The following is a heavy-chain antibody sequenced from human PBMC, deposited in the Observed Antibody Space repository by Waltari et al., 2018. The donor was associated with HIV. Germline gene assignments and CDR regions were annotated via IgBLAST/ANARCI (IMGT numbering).Heavy chain of an antibody. V-gene: IGHV1-69*12. CDR2: IIPLSGTI. D-gene: IGHD2-2*01. Sequence: QVQAVQSGAEVKKPGSSVTVSCKASGDTFRSDGISWVRQAPGQGLEWMGGIIPLSGTINYAQKFQGRLTINADGSTNTAYMELSSLKSEDTAVYYCARGTGDCSSTSCPTWGMDVWGQGTTVTVSS. J-gene: IGHJ6*02. CDR1: GDTFRSDG. CDR3: ARGTGDCSSTSCPTWGMDV.